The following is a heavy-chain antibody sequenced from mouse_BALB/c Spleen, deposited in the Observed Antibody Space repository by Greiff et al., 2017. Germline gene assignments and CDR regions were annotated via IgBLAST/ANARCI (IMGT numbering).Heavy chain of an antibody. CDR2: ISSGGST. J-gene: IGHJ4*01. D-gene: IGHD1-1*01. CDR3: ARSPLRDYAMDY. Sequence: DVKLVESGGGLVKPGGSLKLSCAASGFTFSSYAMSWVRQTPEKRLEWVASISSGGSTYYPDSVKGRFTISRDNARNILYLQMSSLRSEDTAMYYCARSPLRDYAMDYWGQGTSVTVSS. V-gene: IGHV5-6-5*01. CDR1: GFTFSSYA.